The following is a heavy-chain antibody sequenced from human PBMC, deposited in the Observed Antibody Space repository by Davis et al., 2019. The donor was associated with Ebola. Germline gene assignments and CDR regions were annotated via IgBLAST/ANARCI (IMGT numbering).Heavy chain of an antibody. CDR1: GYTFTSYD. J-gene: IGHJ6*02. Sequence: AASVKVSCKASGYTFTSYDINWVRQATGQGLEWMGWMNPNSGNTGYAQKFQGRVTMTRNTSISTAYMELSSLRSEDTAVYYCAVGYCSGGSCYSSAYYGMDVWGQGTTVTVSS. CDR2: MNPNSGNT. CDR3: AVGYCSGGSCYSSAYYGMDV. V-gene: IGHV1-8*01. D-gene: IGHD2-15*01.